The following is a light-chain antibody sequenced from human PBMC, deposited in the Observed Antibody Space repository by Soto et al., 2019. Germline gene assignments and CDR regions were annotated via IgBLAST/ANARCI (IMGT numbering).Light chain of an antibody. CDR2: KGT. Sequence: QSALAQPASVSGSPGQSVTISCTGTSSDVGAYNSVSWYQQHPDKAPQLMIYKGTQRPSGVSHRFSGSTSGNAASLTISVLQAGDEADYFCCSSAPESTYVFGTGTQLTVL. CDR1: SSDVGAYNS. J-gene: IGLJ1*01. CDR3: CSSAPESTYV. V-gene: IGLV2-23*01.